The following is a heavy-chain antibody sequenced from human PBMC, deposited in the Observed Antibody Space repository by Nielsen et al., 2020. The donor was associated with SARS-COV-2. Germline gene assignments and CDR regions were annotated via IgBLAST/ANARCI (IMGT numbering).Heavy chain of an antibody. V-gene: IGHV3-23*01. CDR1: RFSFTDCN. Sequence: GGSLRLSCAASRFSFTDCNMSWVRQAPGKGLEWVSAISGSGGSTYYADSVKGRFTISRDNSKNTLYLQMNSLRAEDTAVYYCAKGGEQWLVLGSYFDYWGQGTLVTVSS. CDR2: ISGSGGST. D-gene: IGHD6-19*01. J-gene: IGHJ4*02. CDR3: AKGGEQWLVLGSYFDY.